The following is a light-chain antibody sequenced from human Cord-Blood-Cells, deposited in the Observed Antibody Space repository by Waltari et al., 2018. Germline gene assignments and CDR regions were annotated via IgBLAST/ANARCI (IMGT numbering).Light chain of an antibody. CDR1: SSDVGGYYY. Sequence: QSALTQPPSASGSPGQSVTISCTGTSSDVGGYYYVSWYQQHPGKAPTLMIYEVSKRPSGVRDRFAGSKAGNTASLTVSGLQAEDEADYYCSSYAGSNNLVFGTGTKVTVL. V-gene: IGLV2-8*01. CDR3: SSYAGSNNLV. J-gene: IGLJ1*01. CDR2: EVS.